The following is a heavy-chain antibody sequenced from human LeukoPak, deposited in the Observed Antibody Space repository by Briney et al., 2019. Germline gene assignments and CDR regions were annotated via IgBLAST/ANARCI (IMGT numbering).Heavy chain of an antibody. CDR3: AKGAGSSCYSPSDY. V-gene: IGHV3-23*01. CDR2: ISGSGTDT. D-gene: IGHD2-15*01. CDR1: GFTFSSYA. Sequence: PGGSLRLSCGGSGFTFSSYAMSWVRQAPGKGLECVASISGSGTDTFYANSVKGRFTISRDNPKNTLYLQMNSLRAKDTAVYYCAKGAGSSCYSPSDYWGQGTLVTVSS. J-gene: IGHJ4*02.